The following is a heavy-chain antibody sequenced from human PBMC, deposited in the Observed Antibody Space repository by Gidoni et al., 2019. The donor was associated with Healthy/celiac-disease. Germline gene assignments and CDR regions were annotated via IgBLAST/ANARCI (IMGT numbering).Heavy chain of an antibody. Sequence: QVQLVESGGGVVQPGRSLRLSCAASGFTFSRYGMHWVRQAPGKGLEWVAVISYDGSNKYYADSVKGRFTISRDNSKNTLYLQMNSLRAEDTAVYYCAKGYYYDSSGYYYDAFDIWGQGTMVTVSS. CDR2: ISYDGSNK. J-gene: IGHJ3*02. CDR3: AKGYYYDSSGYYYDAFDI. CDR1: GFTFSRYG. D-gene: IGHD3-22*01. V-gene: IGHV3-30*18.